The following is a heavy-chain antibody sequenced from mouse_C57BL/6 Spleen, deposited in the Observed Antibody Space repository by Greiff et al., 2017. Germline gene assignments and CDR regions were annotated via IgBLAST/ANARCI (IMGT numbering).Heavy chain of an antibody. V-gene: IGHV1-76*01. CDR3: ARSGYYGSSAYFDY. Sequence: QVQLQQSGAELVRPGASVKLSCKASGYTFTDYYINWVKQRPGQGLEWIARIYPGSGNTYYNEKFKGKATLTAEKSSSTAYMQLSSLTSEDSAVYFCARSGYYGSSAYFDYWGQGTTLTVSS. CDR2: IYPGSGNT. CDR1: GYTFTDYY. D-gene: IGHD1-1*01. J-gene: IGHJ2*01.